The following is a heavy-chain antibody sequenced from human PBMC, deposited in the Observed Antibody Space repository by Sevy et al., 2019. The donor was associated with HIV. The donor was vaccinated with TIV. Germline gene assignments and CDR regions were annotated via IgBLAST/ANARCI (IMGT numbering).Heavy chain of an antibody. J-gene: IGHJ4*02. CDR1: GFTFSDAW. CDR2: VRSKGDGGTA. V-gene: IGHV3-15*01. CDR3: TTEGAD. Sequence: GGSLRLSCAASGFTFSDAWVSWVRQAPGKGLEWVGRVRSKGDGGTAEYAAPLKGRFTISRDDSKNMVYVQMNSLKTEDTGTYYCTTEGADWGQGTLVTVSS.